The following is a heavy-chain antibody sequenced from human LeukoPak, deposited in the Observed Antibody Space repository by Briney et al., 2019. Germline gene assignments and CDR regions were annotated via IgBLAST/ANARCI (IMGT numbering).Heavy chain of an antibody. CDR2: ISDSGGST. CDR3: VRGYSFGPYGMDV. CDR1: GFPFSSYA. V-gene: IGHV3-64D*09. J-gene: IGHJ6*02. Sequence: GGSLRLSCSASGFPFSSYAMHWVRQAPGKGLEYVSAISDSGGSTYYADSVKGRYTISRDNSKDTLYLQMSGLRAEDTAVYFCVRGYSFGPYGMDVWGQGTTVTVSS. D-gene: IGHD2-15*01.